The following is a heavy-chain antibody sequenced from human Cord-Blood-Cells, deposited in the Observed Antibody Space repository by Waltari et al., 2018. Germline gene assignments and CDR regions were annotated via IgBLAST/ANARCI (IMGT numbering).Heavy chain of an antibody. D-gene: IGHD2-8*02. CDR1: GYTFTSYG. CDR2: ISAYNGNT. J-gene: IGHJ4*02. Sequence: QVQLVQSGAEVKKPGASVKVSCKASGYTFTSYGISWVRQAPGQGLEWMGWISAYNGNTNYAQKLQGRVTMTTDTSTSTAYMELRSLRSDDTAGYYCARGPVPYCTGGVCYYFDYWGQGTLVTVSS. V-gene: IGHV1-18*01. CDR3: ARGPVPYCTGGVCYYFDY.